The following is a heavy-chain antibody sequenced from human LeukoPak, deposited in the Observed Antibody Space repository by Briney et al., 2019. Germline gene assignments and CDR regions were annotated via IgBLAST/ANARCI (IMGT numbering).Heavy chain of an antibody. D-gene: IGHD3-9*01. CDR2: ISGSGGYT. J-gene: IGHJ4*02. Sequence: GRSLRLSYAASGFTFSTYGMTWVRQAPGKGLEWVSTISGSGGYTYYADSVKGRFTISRDNSKNTLYLQMNSLRAEDTAVYYCAKDEYFDWLSSTLHWGQGILVTVSS. CDR3: AKDEYFDWLSSTLH. V-gene: IGHV3-23*01. CDR1: GFTFSTYG.